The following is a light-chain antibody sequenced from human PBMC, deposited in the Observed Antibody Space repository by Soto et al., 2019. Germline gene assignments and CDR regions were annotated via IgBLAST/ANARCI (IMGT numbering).Light chain of an antibody. CDR1: SNDVGYYNY. CDR2: EVT. CDR3: SSYAGSNVL. J-gene: IGLJ2*01. V-gene: IGLV2-8*01. Sequence: QSALSQPASVSGSPGQSITISCTGTSNDVGYYNYVSWYQQHPGKAPKLMIYEVTKRPSGVPDRFSGSKSGNTASLTVSGLQAEDEADYYCSSYAGSNVLFGGGTKVTVL.